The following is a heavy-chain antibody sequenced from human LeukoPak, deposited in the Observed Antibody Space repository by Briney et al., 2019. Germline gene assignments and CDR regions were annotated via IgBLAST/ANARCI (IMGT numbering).Heavy chain of an antibody. J-gene: IGHJ3*02. CDR3: ARNKGDYDYVWGSYRPDAFDI. V-gene: IGHV4-30-2*01. D-gene: IGHD3-16*02. Sequence: PSETLSLTCAVSGGSISSGGYSWNWIRQPPGKGLEWIGYIYYSGSTYNNPSFKSRVTISVDRSKNQFSLKLSSVTAADTAVYYCARNKGDYDYVWGSYRPDAFDIWGQGTMVTVSS. CDR2: IYYSGST. CDR1: GGSISSGGYS.